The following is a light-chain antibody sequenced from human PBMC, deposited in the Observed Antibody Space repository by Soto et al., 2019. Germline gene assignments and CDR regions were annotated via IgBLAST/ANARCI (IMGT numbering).Light chain of an antibody. CDR3: QHRGP. Sequence: EIVLTQSPGTLSLSPGERATLSCRASQSVSSGYLAWYQQKPGQAPRLLIYGASSRATGIPDRFSGSGSGTDFTLTISRQEPEDFAVYYCQHRGPFGQGTKVEI. J-gene: IGKJ1*01. V-gene: IGKV3-20*01. CDR2: GAS. CDR1: QSVSSGY.